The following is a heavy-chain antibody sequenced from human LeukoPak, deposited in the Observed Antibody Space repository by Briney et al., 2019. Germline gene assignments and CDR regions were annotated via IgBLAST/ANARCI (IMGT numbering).Heavy chain of an antibody. D-gene: IGHD1-26*01. Sequence: PSETLSLTCTVSGGSISSSGYYWGWIRQAPGKGLERIASIYYSGSAYYNPSLKSRVTISVDTSKNQLSLKLSSLTAADTAVYYCARHEYSGSYYGLSWFDPWGQGTLVTVSS. CDR2: IYYSGSA. CDR3: ARHEYSGSYYGLSWFDP. J-gene: IGHJ5*02. V-gene: IGHV4-39*01. CDR1: GGSISSSGYY.